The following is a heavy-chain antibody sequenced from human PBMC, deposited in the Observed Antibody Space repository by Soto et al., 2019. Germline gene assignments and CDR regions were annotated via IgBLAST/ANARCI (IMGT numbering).Heavy chain of an antibody. J-gene: IGHJ4*02. CDR1: GGSISSGGYS. CDR3: AILADSGYDWVFFDY. V-gene: IGHV4-30-2*01. CDR2: IYHSGST. D-gene: IGHD5-12*01. Sequence: SETLSLTCAVSGGSISSGGYSWSWIRQPPGKGLEWIGYIYHSGSTYYNPSLKSRVTISVDTSKNQFSLKLSSVTAADTAVYYCAILADSGYDWVFFDYRAQGTLVTVSS.